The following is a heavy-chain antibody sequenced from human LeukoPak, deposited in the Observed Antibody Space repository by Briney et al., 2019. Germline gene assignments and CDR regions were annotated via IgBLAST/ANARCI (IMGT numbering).Heavy chain of an antibody. V-gene: IGHV1-2*06. CDR3: TRESGSYHGNDF. D-gene: IGHD1-26*01. CDR2: INPNNGGT. CDR1: GYTFTSYY. Sequence: GASVKVSCKASGYTFTSYYMHWVRQAPGQGLEWMGRINPNNGGTNYAQKFQGRVTMTGDTSISTAYVELSSLRSDDTAVYYCTRESGSYHGNDFWGQGTLVTVSS. J-gene: IGHJ4*02.